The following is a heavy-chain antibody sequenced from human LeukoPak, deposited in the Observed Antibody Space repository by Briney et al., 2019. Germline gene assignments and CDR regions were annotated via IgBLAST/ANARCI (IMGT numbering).Heavy chain of an antibody. J-gene: IGHJ6*03. V-gene: IGHV4-61*02. CDR2: IYTSGST. CDR1: GGSISSGSYY. D-gene: IGHD2-15*01. Sequence: SQTLSLTCTVSGGSISSGSYYWSWIRQPAGKGLEWIGRIYTSGSTNYNPSLKSRVTISVDTSKNQFSLKLSSVTAADTAAYYCARGWWTSHYMDVWAKGPRSPSP. CDR3: ARGWWTSHYMDV.